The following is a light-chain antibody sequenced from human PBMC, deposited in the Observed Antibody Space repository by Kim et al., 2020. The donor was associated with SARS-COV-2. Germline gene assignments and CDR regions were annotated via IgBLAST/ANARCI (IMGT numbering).Light chain of an antibody. V-gene: IGLV3-21*04. J-gene: IGLJ2*01. Sequence: SYELTQPHSVSVAPGRTASITCGGDNIGTKSVHRYQQKPGLAPVMVIYYDDIRSSGIHVRFPGSHSGNTATLTISGVEAGDEADYYCQVWVGSSAHVIFG. CDR2: YDD. CDR3: QVWVGSSAHVI. CDR1: NIGTKS.